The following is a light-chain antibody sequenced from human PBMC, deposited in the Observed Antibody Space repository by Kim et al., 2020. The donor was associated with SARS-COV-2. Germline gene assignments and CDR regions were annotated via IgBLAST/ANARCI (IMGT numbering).Light chain of an antibody. V-gene: IGLV3-25*03. CDR3: QSADSSGTWV. CDR2: KDS. J-gene: IGLJ3*02. CDR1: ALPKQY. Sequence: SPGKTARITCSGDALPKQYAYWYQQKPGQAPVVVIYKDSERPSGIPERFSGSSSGTTVTLTISGVQAEDEADYYCQSADSSGTWVFGGGTQLTVL.